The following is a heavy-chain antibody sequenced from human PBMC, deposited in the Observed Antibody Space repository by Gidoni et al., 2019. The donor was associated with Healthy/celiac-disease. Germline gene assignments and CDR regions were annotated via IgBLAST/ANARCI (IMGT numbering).Heavy chain of an antibody. CDR3: ARDLLEMATIVHFDY. CDR1: GVTCSSYS. CDR2: ISISSSYI. J-gene: IGHJ4*02. V-gene: IGHV3-21*01. D-gene: IGHD5-12*01. Sequence: EVQLVESGGGLVKPGGSLRLSCAAAGVTCSSYSMNWVRQAPGKGLEWGSSISISSSYIYYADSVKGRFTISRDNAKNSLYLQMNSLRAEDTAVYYCARDLLEMATIVHFDYWGQGTLVTVSS.